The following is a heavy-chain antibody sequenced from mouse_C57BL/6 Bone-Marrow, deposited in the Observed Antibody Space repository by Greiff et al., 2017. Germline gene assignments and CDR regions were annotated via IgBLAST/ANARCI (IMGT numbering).Heavy chain of an antibody. J-gene: IGHJ1*03. CDR1: GYAFTNYL. CDR2: INPGSGGT. Sequence: ESGAELVRPGTSVKVSCKASGYAFTNYLIEWVKQRPGQGLEWIGVINPGSGGTNYNEKFKGKATLTADKSSSTAYMQLSSLTSEDSAVYFCARSDMRYWYFDVWGTGTTVTVSS. V-gene: IGHV1-54*01. CDR3: ARSDMRYWYFDV.